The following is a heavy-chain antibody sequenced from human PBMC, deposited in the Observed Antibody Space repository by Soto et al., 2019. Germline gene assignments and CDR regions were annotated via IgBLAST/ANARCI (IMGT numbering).Heavy chain of an antibody. CDR3: AKSTGGTANGMDV. D-gene: IGHD2-8*02. J-gene: IGHJ6*02. CDR1: GGTYSSYT. CDR2: IIAIFGKA. Sequence: SVKVSCKASGGTYSSYTFSWVRQAPGQGLQWMGGIIAIFGKADYSQKFQGRVSITADTSTSTVYMELSSLSSEDTALYYCAKSTGGTANGMDVWGQGTTVTVSS. V-gene: IGHV1-69*06.